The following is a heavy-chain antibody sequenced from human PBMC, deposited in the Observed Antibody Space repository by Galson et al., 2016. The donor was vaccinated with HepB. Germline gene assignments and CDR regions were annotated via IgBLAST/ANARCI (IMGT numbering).Heavy chain of an antibody. Sequence: SLRLSCAASEFTFGDYYMNWIRQAPGKGLEWISYISSSGSTIYYADSVKGRFTISRDNAKNSLFLQMNSLRAEDTAVYYCAGYRDWFDSFDTWGQGTMVTVSS. V-gene: IGHV3-11*01. D-gene: IGHD3/OR15-3a*01. CDR1: EFTFGDYY. CDR3: AGYRDWFDSFDT. J-gene: IGHJ3*02. CDR2: ISSSGSTI.